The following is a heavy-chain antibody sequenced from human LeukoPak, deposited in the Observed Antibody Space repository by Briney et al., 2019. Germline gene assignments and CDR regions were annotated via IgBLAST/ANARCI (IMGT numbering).Heavy chain of an antibody. CDR2: ISSSSSTI. D-gene: IGHD5-18*01. J-gene: IGHJ4*02. CDR3: AREGRIQLWLRGGYFDY. CDR1: GITIRNYG. V-gene: IGHV3-48*01. Sequence: GGSLRLSCAASGITIRNYGMTWVRQAPGKGLEWVSYISSSSSTIYYADSVKGRFTISRDNAKNSLYLQMNSLRAEDTAVYYCAREGRIQLWLRGGYFDYWGQGTLVTVSS.